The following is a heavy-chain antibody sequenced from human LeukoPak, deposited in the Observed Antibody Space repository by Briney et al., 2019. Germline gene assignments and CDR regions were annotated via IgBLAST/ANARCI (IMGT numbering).Heavy chain of an antibody. CDR2: INPSGGST. CDR1: GYTFTSYY. CDR3: ATVYSGSYLGY. J-gene: IGHJ4*02. D-gene: IGHD1-26*01. Sequence: GASVKVSCKASGYTFTSYYMHWVRQAPGQGLEWMGIINPSGGSTSYAQKFQGRVTMTRDTSTSTVYMEPSSLRSEDTAVYYCATVYSGSYLGYWGQGTLVTVSS. V-gene: IGHV1-46*01.